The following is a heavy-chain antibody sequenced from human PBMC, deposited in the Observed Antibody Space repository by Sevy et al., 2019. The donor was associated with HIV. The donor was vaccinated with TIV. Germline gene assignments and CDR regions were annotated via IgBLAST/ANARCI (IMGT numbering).Heavy chain of an antibody. V-gene: IGHV4-34*01. Sequence: SETLSLTCAVYGGSFSGYYWSWIRQPPGKGLEWIGEINHSGSTNYNPSLKSRVTISVDTSKNQFSLKLSSVTAADTAVYYCARPVTIFGVPIAHYYYGMDVWGQGTTVTVSS. D-gene: IGHD3-3*01. J-gene: IGHJ6*02. CDR2: INHSGST. CDR1: GGSFSGYY. CDR3: ARPVTIFGVPIAHYYYGMDV.